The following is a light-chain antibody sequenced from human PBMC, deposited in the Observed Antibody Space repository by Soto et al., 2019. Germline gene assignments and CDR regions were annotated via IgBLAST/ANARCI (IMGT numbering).Light chain of an antibody. CDR1: QDISNY. V-gene: IGKV1-27*01. Sequence: DIQRPQSQSSLSASVVYRVPITGRASQDISNYLAWYQQKPGKVPKLLIYSASTLQSGVPSRFSGSGSGTDFTLTISRLKPEDVDTYFRQKYNSAITGGQGTQLEIK. J-gene: IGKJ5*01. CDR3: QKYNSAIT. CDR2: SAS.